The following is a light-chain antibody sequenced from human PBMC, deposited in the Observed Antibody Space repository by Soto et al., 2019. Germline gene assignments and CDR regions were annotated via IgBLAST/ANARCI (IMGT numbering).Light chain of an antibody. V-gene: IGKV3-20*01. J-gene: IGKJ5*01. CDR2: GAS. CDR1: HNVRSS. Sequence: EIVMTQSPATLSVSPGERATLSCRASHNVRSSLAWYQQKAGQAPRLLIYGASSRATGIPDKFSGSGSGTDFTLTIDGLEPEDFAVYYCQQYGYSPITFGQGTRLEI. CDR3: QQYGYSPIT.